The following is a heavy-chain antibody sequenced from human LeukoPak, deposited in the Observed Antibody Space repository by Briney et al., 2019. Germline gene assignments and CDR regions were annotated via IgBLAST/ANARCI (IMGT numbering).Heavy chain of an antibody. CDR1: GFTFSSYG. D-gene: IGHD2-2*01. Sequence: PGGSLRLSCAASGFTFSSYGMHWVRQAPGKGLEWVAVISYDGSNKYYADSVKGRFTISRDNSKNTLYLQMNSLRAEDTAVFYCAKGSTEGSHSPIDYWGQGTLVTVSS. J-gene: IGHJ4*02. CDR3: AKGSTEGSHSPIDY. V-gene: IGHV3-30*18. CDR2: ISYDGSNK.